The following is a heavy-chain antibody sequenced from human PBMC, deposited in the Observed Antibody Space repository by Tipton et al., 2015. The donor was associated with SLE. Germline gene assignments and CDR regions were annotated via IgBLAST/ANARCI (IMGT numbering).Heavy chain of an antibody. D-gene: IGHD3-3*01. CDR3: ARPARILEWFSAFDI. J-gene: IGHJ3*02. Sequence: QLVQSGAEVKTPGESLKISCKGAGYTFTNYWIGWVRQMPGKGLEWMGIIYPGDSDTRYSPPFQGQVTISADKSTSTAYLQWSSLKASDTAMYYCARPARILEWFSAFDIWGQGTMVTVSS. CDR2: IYPGDSDT. V-gene: IGHV5-51*01. CDR1: GYTFTNYW.